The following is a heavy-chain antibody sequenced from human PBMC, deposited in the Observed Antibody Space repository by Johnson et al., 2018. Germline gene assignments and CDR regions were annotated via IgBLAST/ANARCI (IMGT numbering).Heavy chain of an antibody. CDR2: SRNKANSYTT. CDR3: TRYPFNAKDPFEI. CDR1: GFTFSDHY. D-gene: IGHD2-8*01. V-gene: IGHV3-72*01. J-gene: IGHJ3*02. Sequence: VQLQESGGGLVQPGGSLRLSCAASGFTFSDHYMEWVRQAPGKGLEWVGRSRNKANSYTTEYAASVKGRFTISRDHSKNSLYLQMNSLKTEDTAMYYCTRYPFNAKDPFEIWGKGTMVTVSS.